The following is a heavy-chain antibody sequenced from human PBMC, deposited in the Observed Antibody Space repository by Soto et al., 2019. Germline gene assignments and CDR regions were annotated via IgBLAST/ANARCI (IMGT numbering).Heavy chain of an antibody. CDR3: AKDLGSRSSSPPFDY. CDR1: GFTFSSYA. J-gene: IGHJ4*02. V-gene: IGHV3-23*01. Sequence: EVQLLESGGGLVQPGGSLRLSCAASGFTFSSYAMSWVRQAPGPGLEWVSAISGSGGSTYYADSVKGRFTISRDNSKNTLYLQMNSLRAEDTAVYYCAKDLGSRSSSPPFDYWGQGALVTVSS. D-gene: IGHD6-6*01. CDR2: ISGSGGST.